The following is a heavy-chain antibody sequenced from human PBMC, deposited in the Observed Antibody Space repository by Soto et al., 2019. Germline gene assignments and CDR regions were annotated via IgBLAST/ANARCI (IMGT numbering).Heavy chain of an antibody. J-gene: IGHJ5*02. V-gene: IGHV3-23*01. Sequence: PGASLGRSWAASGFTFSSYASSWVRQAPVKRLEWGSAISRTGTTTYYVDSVQGRFTTSRDRSKNTLHLQSNSLRAEDAAIYYGAKDPKCGIRSLDTWDQVPLGTVSS. CDR3: AKDPKCGIRSLDT. CDR2: ISRTGTTT. D-gene: IGHD1-26*01. CDR1: GFTFSSYA.